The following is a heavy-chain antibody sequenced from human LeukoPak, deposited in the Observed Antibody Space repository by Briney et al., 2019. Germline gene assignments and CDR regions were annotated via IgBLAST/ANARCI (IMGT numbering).Heavy chain of an antibody. Sequence: PSETLSLTCTVSGGSISSYYWSWIRQPPGKGLEWIGYIYYSGSTNYNPSLKSRVTTSVDTSKNQFSLKLSSVTAADTAVYYCAREGVVVPAGAFDIWGQGTMVTVSS. CDR1: GGSISSYY. J-gene: IGHJ3*02. CDR3: AREGVVVPAGAFDI. CDR2: IYYSGST. V-gene: IGHV4-59*01. D-gene: IGHD2-2*01.